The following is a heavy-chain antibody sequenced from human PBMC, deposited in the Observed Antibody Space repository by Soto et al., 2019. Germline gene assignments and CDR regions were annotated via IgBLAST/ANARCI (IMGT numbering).Heavy chain of an antibody. CDR3: AREGCSSTSCHAHDAFDI. CDR2: IYYSGST. V-gene: IGHV4-31*03. Sequence: QVQLQESGPGLVKPSQTLSLTCTVSGGSISSGGYYWSWIRQHPGKGLEWIGYIYYSGSTYYNPSLKSRVTISVDTSKNQFSLKLSSVTAADTAVYYCAREGCSSTSCHAHDAFDIGGQGTMVTVSS. J-gene: IGHJ3*02. CDR1: GGSISSGGYY. D-gene: IGHD2-2*01.